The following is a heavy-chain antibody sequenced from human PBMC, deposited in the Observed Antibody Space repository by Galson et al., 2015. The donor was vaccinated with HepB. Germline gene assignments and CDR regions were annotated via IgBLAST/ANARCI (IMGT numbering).Heavy chain of an antibody. CDR2: IYYSGDT. V-gene: IGHV4-31*03. Sequence: CTVSGGSISSGGYFWSWIRQHPGKGLEWIGYIYYSGDTHYNPSLKGRLTISIDTPQNQFSLRLNSVTAADTAVYYCARVSHCSSTSCYGFPAPYYGYYMDVWGKGTTVTVSS. CDR1: GGSISSGGYF. CDR3: ARVSHCSSTSCYGFPAPYYGYYMDV. J-gene: IGHJ6*03. D-gene: IGHD2-2*01.